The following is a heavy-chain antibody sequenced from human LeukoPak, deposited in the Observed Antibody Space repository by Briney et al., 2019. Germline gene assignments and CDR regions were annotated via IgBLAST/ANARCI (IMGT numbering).Heavy chain of an antibody. CDR1: GGSISSYY. CDR3: AGLGVNYCSGGSCYPTPVDY. CDR2: IYYSGST. J-gene: IGHJ4*02. Sequence: SETLSLTCTVSGGSISSYYWSWIRQPPGKGLEWIGYIYYSGSTNYNPSLKSRVTISVDTSKNQFSLKLSSVTAADTAVYYWAGLGVNYCSGGSCYPTPVDYWGQGTLVTVSS. V-gene: IGHV4-59*01. D-gene: IGHD2-15*01.